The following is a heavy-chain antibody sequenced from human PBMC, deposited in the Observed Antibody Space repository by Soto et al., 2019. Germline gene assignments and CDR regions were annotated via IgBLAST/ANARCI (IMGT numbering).Heavy chain of an antibody. Sequence: EIQLLESGGALVQPGGSPRLSCAASGFTFSSYAMSWVRQAPGKGLEWVSLISGSGGATYYADSVKGRFTISRDSSKNTLYLQMHSLRAEDTAIYYCAKCDIVVPPAYYMDVWGRGTTVTVS. D-gene: IGHD2-15*01. CDR3: AKCDIVVPPAYYMDV. CDR2: ISGSGGAT. J-gene: IGHJ6*03. CDR1: GFTFSSYA. V-gene: IGHV3-23*01.